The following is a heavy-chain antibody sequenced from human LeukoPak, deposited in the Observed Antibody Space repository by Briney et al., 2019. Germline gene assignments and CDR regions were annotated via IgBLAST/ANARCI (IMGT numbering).Heavy chain of an antibody. J-gene: IGHJ5*02. Sequence: ASVKVSCKTSGYSFSSYGVAWVRQAPGQGLEWMGWISVYNGKTDYAENLQGRVTMTTDTSTSTGYMELRSLRSDDTAVYYCAREGALHDTGDHYLSWFDPWGQGTLVTVSS. V-gene: IGHV1-18*01. CDR3: AREGALHDTGDHYLSWFDP. CDR1: GYSFSSYG. CDR2: ISVYNGKT. D-gene: IGHD2-8*02.